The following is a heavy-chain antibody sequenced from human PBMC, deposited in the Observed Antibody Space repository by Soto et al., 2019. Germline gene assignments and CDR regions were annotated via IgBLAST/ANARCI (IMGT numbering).Heavy chain of an antibody. CDR2: ITNDGNNE. D-gene: IGHD1-26*01. V-gene: IGHV3-30*02. CDR3: AKEGPGGGRHFYYAMDV. J-gene: IGHJ6*02. CDR1: GFVFSDYG. Sequence: GGSRRLSCXASGFVFSDYGMHWVRQAPGKGLAWVALITNDGNNEYYRESVKGRFSISRGRSTNTVDLLMNSLRPEDTGVYYCAKEGPGGGRHFYYAMDVWGQGTTVTGSS.